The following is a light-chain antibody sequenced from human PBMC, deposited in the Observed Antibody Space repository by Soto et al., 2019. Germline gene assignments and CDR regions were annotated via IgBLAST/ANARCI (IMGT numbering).Light chain of an antibody. Sequence: EIVLIQSPATLSLSPGERATRSCRACQSVGSYLAWYQHKPGQAPRLPISDASNRATGIPARFSGSGSETDFTLTISSLEPEDSAVYYCQQRSNWPSLTFGGGSKV. J-gene: IGKJ4*01. CDR2: DAS. CDR3: QQRSNWPSLT. V-gene: IGKV3-11*01. CDR1: QSVGSY.